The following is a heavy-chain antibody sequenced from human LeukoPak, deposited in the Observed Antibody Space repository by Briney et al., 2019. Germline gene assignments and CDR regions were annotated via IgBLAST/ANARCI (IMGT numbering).Heavy chain of an antibody. J-gene: IGHJ5*02. D-gene: IGHD3-22*01. CDR2: IIPILGIA. CDR3: ARGVPLTYYYDSSGYYFNWFDP. V-gene: IGHV1-69*04. Sequence: SVKVSCKASGGTFSSYAISWVRQAPGQGLEWMGRIIPILGIANYAQKFQGRVTITADKSTSTAYMELSSLRSEDTAVYYCARGVPLTYYYDSSGYYFNWFDPWGQGTLATVSS. CDR1: GGTFSSYA.